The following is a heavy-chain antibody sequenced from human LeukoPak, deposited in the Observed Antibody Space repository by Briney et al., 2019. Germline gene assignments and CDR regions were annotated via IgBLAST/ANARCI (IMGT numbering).Heavy chain of an antibody. Sequence: ASVKVSCKASGYTFTSYGISWVRQAPGQGLEWMGWVSAYNGNTNYAQKLQGRVTMTTDTSTSTAYMELRSLRSDDTAVYYCARESLEVEMATATFDYWGQGTLVTVSS. D-gene: IGHD5-24*01. CDR1: GYTFTSYG. J-gene: IGHJ4*02. CDR2: VSAYNGNT. V-gene: IGHV1-18*01. CDR3: ARESLEVEMATATFDY.